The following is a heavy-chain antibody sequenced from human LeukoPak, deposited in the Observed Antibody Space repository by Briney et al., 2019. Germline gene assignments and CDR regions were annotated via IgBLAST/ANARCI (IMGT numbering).Heavy chain of an antibody. CDR1: GFTFSRYA. D-gene: IGHD3-10*01. Sequence: PGGSLRLSCAASGFTFSRYAMSGVRQDPGKGLDWGSAISGSGGSTYYADSVKGRFTISRDNSKNTLYLQMNSLRAEDTAVYYCAKVSSGSYVLFDYWGQGTLVTVSS. V-gene: IGHV3-23*01. CDR2: ISGSGGST. CDR3: AKVSSGSYVLFDY. J-gene: IGHJ4*02.